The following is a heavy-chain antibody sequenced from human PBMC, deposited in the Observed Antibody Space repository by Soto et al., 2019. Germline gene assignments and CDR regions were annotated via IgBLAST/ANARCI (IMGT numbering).Heavy chain of an antibody. CDR1: GITFSRCL. D-gene: IGHD4-17*01. CDR2: ISQDGTDT. CDR3: ARDPLSYGDYAQTYWYFDL. Sequence: WGSLRLSCGASGITFSRCLISCFRQSPFKWLEWVASISQDGTDTDYVDSVKGRFAISRDNPKNSLYLQMNGLRADDTAVYYCARDPLSYGDYAQTYWYFDLWGRGTRVTVSS. V-gene: IGHV3-7*01. J-gene: IGHJ2*01.